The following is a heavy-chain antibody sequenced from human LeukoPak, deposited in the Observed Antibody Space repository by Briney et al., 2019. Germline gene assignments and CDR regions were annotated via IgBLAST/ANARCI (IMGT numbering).Heavy chain of an antibody. D-gene: IGHD3-22*01. V-gene: IGHV1-18*01. CDR3: ARDRAFVRRLLPSTASDN. Sequence: ASVKVSCKASGYTFSSYDINWVRQATGQGLEWIGWISGYDGKTEYAQKVQDRVTMTADTYTNTVYLDLRSLRPDDTAMYYCARDRAFVRRLLPSTASDNWGQGTLVTVSS. J-gene: IGHJ4*02. CDR1: GYTFSSYD. CDR2: ISGYDGKT.